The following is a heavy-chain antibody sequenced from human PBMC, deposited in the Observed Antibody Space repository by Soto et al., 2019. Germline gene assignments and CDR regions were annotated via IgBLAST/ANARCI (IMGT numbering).Heavy chain of an antibody. D-gene: IGHD3-10*01. CDR2: LYYTGST. J-gene: IGHJ4*02. CDR3: ASFRGGPTYYFDY. Sequence: QVQLQESGPGLVKPSQTLSLTCSVSGGSISRGGYYWSWIRQHPGKGLEWIGYLYYTGSTSYNPSLKSRLTLSVDTSENQFSLKLSSVTAADTAVYYCASFRGGPTYYFDYWGQGTLVTVSS. CDR1: GGSISRGGYY. V-gene: IGHV4-31*03.